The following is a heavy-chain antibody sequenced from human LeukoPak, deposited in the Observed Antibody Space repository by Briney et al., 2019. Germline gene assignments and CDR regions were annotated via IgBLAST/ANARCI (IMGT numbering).Heavy chain of an antibody. D-gene: IGHD3-10*01. V-gene: IGHV3-73*01. CDR2: IRNKVNNYAT. Sequence: GGSLKLSCAASGFTFSGSSMHWVRQASGKGLEWVGHIRNKVNNYATTYGASVRGRFTISRDDSHNTAYLQMNSLETEDTAVYYCTLLCFGGAYYFDSWGQGALVTVSS. CDR3: TLLCFGGAYYFDS. J-gene: IGHJ4*02. CDR1: GFTFSGSS.